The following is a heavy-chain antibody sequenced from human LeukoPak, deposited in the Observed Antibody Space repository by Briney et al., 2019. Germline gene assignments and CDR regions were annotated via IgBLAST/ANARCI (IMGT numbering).Heavy chain of an antibody. V-gene: IGHV3-30*04. J-gene: IGHJ6*03. CDR1: GFTFSSYA. CDR3: ARDSSGYVQYYYYMDV. Sequence: PGGSLRLSCAASGFTFSSYAMHWVRQAPGKGLEWVAVISYDGSNKYYADSVKGRFTISRDNSKNTLYLQMNSLRAEDTAVYYCARDSSGYVQYYYYMDVWGKGTTVTISS. CDR2: ISYDGSNK. D-gene: IGHD3-22*01.